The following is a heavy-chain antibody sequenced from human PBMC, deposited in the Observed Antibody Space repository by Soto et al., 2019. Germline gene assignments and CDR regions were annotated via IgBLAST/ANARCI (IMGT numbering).Heavy chain of an antibody. J-gene: IGHJ4*02. D-gene: IGHD2-21*02. CDR2: INAGNGNT. V-gene: IGHV1-3*05. CDR1: GYTFTSYA. Sequence: QVQLVQSGAEEKKPGASVKVSCKASGYTFTSYAMHWVRQAPGQRLEWMGWINAGNGNTKYSQKFQGRVTITRDTYALTAYMELSSLRSAAPAVYYCAMSIVVVTALDYWGQGTLVTVSS. CDR3: AMSIVVVTALDY.